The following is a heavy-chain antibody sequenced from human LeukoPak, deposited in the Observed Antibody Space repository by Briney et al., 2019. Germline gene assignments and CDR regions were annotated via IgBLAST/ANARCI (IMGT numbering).Heavy chain of an antibody. Sequence: GGSLRLSCAASGFTFSSYAMSWVRQAPGKGLEWVSAISGSGGSTYYADSVKGRFTISRDNSKNTLYLQMNSLRAEDTAVYYCAKDWATTGDYGGTAFDIWGQGTMVTVSS. CDR2: ISGSGGST. D-gene: IGHD4-17*01. J-gene: IGHJ3*02. V-gene: IGHV3-23*01. CDR1: GFTFSSYA. CDR3: AKDWATTGDYGGTAFDI.